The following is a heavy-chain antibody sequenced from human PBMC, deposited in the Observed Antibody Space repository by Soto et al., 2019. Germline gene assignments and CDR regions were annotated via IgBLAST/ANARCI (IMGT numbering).Heavy chain of an antibody. CDR1: GFTFSSYS. CDR2: ISYDGSNQ. D-gene: IGHD3-10*01. Sequence: QVQLVESGGGVVQPGKSLRLSCAASGFTFSSYSMHWVRQAPGMRLEWVAIISYDGSNQYYADSMKGRFTISRDNSKNTLYLQMNSLRAEDTAVYYCAKRRQLGDYYYYGMDVWGQGTTVTVSS. J-gene: IGHJ6*02. V-gene: IGHV3-30*18. CDR3: AKRRQLGDYYYYGMDV.